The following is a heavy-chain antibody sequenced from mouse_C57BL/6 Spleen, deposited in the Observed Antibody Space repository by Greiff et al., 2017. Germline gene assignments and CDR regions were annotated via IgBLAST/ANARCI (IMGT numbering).Heavy chain of an antibody. CDR2: IWSGGST. V-gene: IGHV2-2*01. Sequence: QVQLQQSGPGLVQPSQSLSITCTVSGFSLTSYGVHWVRQSPGKGLEWLGVIWSGGSTDYNAAFISRLSISKDNSKSQVFFKMNSLQADDTAIYYCARNWGIYYDPYWYFDVWGTGTTVTVSS. J-gene: IGHJ1*03. D-gene: IGHD2-4*01. CDR3: ARNWGIYYDPYWYFDV. CDR1: GFSLTSYG.